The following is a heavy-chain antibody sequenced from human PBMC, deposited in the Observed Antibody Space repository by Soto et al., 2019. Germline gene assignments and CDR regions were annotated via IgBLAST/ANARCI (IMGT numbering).Heavy chain of an antibody. CDR3: ARDHDILTGYYGADYYYMDV. D-gene: IGHD3-9*01. CDR1: GDSVSSNSAA. J-gene: IGHJ6*03. V-gene: IGHV6-1*01. CDR2: TYYRSKWYN. Sequence: SPTLSLPCAISGDSVSSNSAAWHWIRQSPSRGLEWLGRTYYRSKWYNDYAVSVKSRITINPDTSKNQFSLQLNSVTPEDTAVYYCARDHDILTGYYGADYYYMDVWGKGTTVTVSS.